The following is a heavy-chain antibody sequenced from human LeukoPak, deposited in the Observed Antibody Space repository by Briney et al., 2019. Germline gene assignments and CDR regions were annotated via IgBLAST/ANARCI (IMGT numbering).Heavy chain of an antibody. J-gene: IGHJ4*02. CDR1: GFTFSSYA. Sequence: GGSLRLSCAASGFTFSSYAMSWVRQAPGKGLEWVSAISGSGGSTYYADSVKGRFTISRDNSKNTLYLQMNSLRAEDTAVYYCAKSTGYSGSYSLRSNFDYWGQGTLVTVSS. V-gene: IGHV3-23*01. CDR3: AKSTGYSGSYSLRSNFDY. D-gene: IGHD1-26*01. CDR2: ISGSGGST.